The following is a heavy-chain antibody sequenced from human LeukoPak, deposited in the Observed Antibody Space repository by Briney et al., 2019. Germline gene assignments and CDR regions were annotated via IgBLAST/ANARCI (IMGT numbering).Heavy chain of an antibody. Sequence: GGSLRLSCAASGFTFSSYWMSWVRQAPGKGLGWVANIKHDGSEKYYVDSVKGRFTISRDNAMNSLYLQMNSLRPEDTAIYYCARDAIRGIRNWFDPWGQGTLVTVSS. V-gene: IGHV3-7*01. D-gene: IGHD6-13*01. J-gene: IGHJ5*02. CDR3: ARDAIRGIRNWFDP. CDR1: GFTFSSYW. CDR2: IKHDGSEK.